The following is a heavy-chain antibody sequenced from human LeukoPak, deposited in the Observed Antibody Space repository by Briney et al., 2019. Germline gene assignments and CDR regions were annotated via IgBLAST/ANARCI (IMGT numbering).Heavy chain of an antibody. CDR3: VMDMDV. CDR2: ITCSDGRT. Sequence: GGSLRLSCTASGFTFSSHAMNWVRQAPGKGPEWVSTITCSDGRTWYTDSVQGRFTISRDNSKSILYLHMSSLRADDTAVYYCVMDMDVWGQGTTVTVSS. J-gene: IGHJ6*02. V-gene: IGHV3-23*01. CDR1: GFTFSSHA.